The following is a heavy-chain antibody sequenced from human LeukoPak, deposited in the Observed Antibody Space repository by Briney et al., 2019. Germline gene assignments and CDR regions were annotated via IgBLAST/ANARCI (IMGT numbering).Heavy chain of an antibody. CDR3: ARDSEGRGRNDY. V-gene: IGHV3-33*01. CDR2: IWHDGSNK. J-gene: IGHJ4*02. D-gene: IGHD1-26*01. CDR1: GFTFRNYG. Sequence: GGSLRLSCAASGFTFRNYGMHWVRQAPGKGLEWVAVIWHDGSNKYYADSVKGRFTISRDNSKNTLYLQMNSLRAEDTAVYYCARDSEGRGRNDYWGQGTLVTVSS.